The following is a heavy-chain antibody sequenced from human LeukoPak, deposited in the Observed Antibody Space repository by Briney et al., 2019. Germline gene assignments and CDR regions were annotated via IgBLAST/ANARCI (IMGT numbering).Heavy chain of an antibody. CDR1: GDSISSYY. CDR2: IYYSGST. Sequence: SETLSLTCTVSGDSISSYYWSWIRQPPGKGLEWIGYIYYSGSTNYNPSLKSRVTISVDTSKNQFSLKLSSVTAADTAVYYCARDYYGDYVLWGQGTLVTVSS. J-gene: IGHJ4*02. V-gene: IGHV4-59*01. D-gene: IGHD4-17*01. CDR3: ARDYYGDYVL.